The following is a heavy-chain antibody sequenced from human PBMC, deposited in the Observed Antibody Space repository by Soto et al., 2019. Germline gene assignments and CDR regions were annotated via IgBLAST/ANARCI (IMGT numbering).Heavy chain of an antibody. Sequence: SETLSLTCTVPGGSISSYYWSWIRQPPGKGLEWIGYIYYSGSTNYNPSLKSRVTISLDTSKNQFFLKLSSVTAADTAVYYCARDLARYCSSTSCNGGDWFDPWGQGTLVTVS. CDR1: GGSISSYY. D-gene: IGHD2-2*01. J-gene: IGHJ5*02. V-gene: IGHV4-59*01. CDR3: ARDLARYCSSTSCNGGDWFDP. CDR2: IYYSGST.